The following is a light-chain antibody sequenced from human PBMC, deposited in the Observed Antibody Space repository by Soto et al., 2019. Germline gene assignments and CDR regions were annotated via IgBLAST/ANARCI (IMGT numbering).Light chain of an antibody. CDR1: SSDVGSYNV. CDR3: YSYGGSSTV. CDR2: EGS. Sequence: QSVLTQPASVSGSPGQSITISCTGTSSDVGSYNVVAWYPQHPGKAPKLMTYEGSKRPSGVSNRFSGSKSGNTASLTSSGIQAEDEAEYYCYSYGGSSTVLGSGTKLTVL. J-gene: IGLJ1*01. V-gene: IGLV2-23*01.